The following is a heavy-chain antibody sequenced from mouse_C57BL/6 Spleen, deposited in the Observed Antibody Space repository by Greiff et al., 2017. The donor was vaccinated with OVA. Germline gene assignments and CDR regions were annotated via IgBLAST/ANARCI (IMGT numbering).Heavy chain of an antibody. J-gene: IGHJ4*01. CDR2: IWSDGST. D-gene: IGHD1-1*01. Sequence: QVQLKESGPGLVAPSQSLSITCTVSGFSLTSYGVHWVRQPPGKGLEWLVVIWSDGSTTYNSALKSRLSISKDNSTSQVFLKMNSLQTDDTAMYYCARHGSHDYGSSYNAMDYWGQGTSVTVSS. CDR3: ARHGSHDYGSSYNAMDY. V-gene: IGHV2-6-1*01. CDR1: GFSLTSYG.